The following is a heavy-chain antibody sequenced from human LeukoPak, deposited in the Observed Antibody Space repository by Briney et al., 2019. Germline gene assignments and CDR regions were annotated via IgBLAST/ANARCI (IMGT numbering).Heavy chain of an antibody. D-gene: IGHD1-26*01. J-gene: IGHJ4*02. CDR2: ISGSGGST. Sequence: GGSLRLSCAASGFTFSSYAMSWVRQAPGKGLEWVSAISGSGGSTYYADSVKGRFTISRDNSKNTLYLQMNSLRAEDTAVYYCAKRGAEVGATVAPGDYWGQGTLLTVSS. V-gene: IGHV3-23*01. CDR1: GFTFSSYA. CDR3: AKRGAEVGATVAPGDY.